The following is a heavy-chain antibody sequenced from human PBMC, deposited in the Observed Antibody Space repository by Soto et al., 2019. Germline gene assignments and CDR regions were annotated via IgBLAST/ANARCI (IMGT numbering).Heavy chain of an antibody. J-gene: IGHJ5*02. CDR1: GYSISSGYH. Sequence: ETLSLTCTVSGYSISSGYHWAWIRQPPGKGLEWLGSVHYSGNTYYNPSLKGRLTISVDKSKNQFSLNLSSVTAADTAVYYCARQDRVVAEGRWFDPWGQGTLVTVSS. V-gene: IGHV4-38-2*02. CDR3: ARQDRVVAEGRWFDP. CDR2: VHYSGNT. D-gene: IGHD2-15*01.